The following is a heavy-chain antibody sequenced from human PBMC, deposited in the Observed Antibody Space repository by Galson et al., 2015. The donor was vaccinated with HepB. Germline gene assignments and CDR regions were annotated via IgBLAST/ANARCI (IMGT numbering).Heavy chain of an antibody. J-gene: IGHJ4*02. Sequence: CAISEDSVSSNSAAWNWIRQSPSRGLEWLGRTYYRSKWYNGYAVSVKGRITINPDTSKNQFSLQLKSVTPEDTGVYYCARMVGGSRDYWGQGTLVTVSS. CDR1: EDSVSSNSAA. V-gene: IGHV6-1*01. CDR2: TYYRSKWYN. D-gene: IGHD1-26*01. CDR3: ARMVGGSRDY.